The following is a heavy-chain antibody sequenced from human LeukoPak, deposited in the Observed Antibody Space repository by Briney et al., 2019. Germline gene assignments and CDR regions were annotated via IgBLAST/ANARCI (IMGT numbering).Heavy chain of an antibody. J-gene: IGHJ4*02. CDR2: FYYSGST. CDR1: GGSITSSNYY. V-gene: IGHV4-39*01. CDR3: VYYYGSGSVEY. Sequence: SETLSLTCTVSGGSITSSNYYWGWIRQPPGKGLEWIGSFYYSGSTNYNPSLKSRVTISVDTSKNQFSLKLSSVTAADTAVYYCVYYYGSGSVEYWGQGTLVTVPS. D-gene: IGHD3-10*01.